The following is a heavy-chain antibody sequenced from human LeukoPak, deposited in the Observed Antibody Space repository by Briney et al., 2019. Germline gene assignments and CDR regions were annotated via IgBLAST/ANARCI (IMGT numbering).Heavy chain of an antibody. Sequence: GGSLRLSCAASGFTVSSNYMSWVRQAPGKGLEWVSVIYSGGSTYYADSVKGRFTISRDNSKNTLYLQMNSLRAEDTAVYYCARGVYDFWSGYYRAEDYYYMDVWGKGTTVTVSS. D-gene: IGHD3-3*01. CDR3: ARGVYDFWSGYYRAEDYYYMDV. V-gene: IGHV3-66*02. CDR1: GFTVSSNY. J-gene: IGHJ6*03. CDR2: IYSGGST.